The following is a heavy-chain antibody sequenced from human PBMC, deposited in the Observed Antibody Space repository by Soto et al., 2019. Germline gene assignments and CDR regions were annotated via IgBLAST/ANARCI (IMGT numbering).Heavy chain of an antibody. D-gene: IGHD3-3*01. CDR1: GYTFTGYY. J-gene: IGHJ4*02. Sequence: QVQLVQSGAEVKKPGASVKVSCKASGYTFTGYYMHWVRQAPGQGLEWMGWINPNSGGTNYAQKFQGRVTMTRDTSISTAYMELSRLRSDDTAVYYCAREPYYDFWCGSPDYWGQGTLVTVSS. V-gene: IGHV1-2*02. CDR3: AREPYYDFWCGSPDY. CDR2: INPNSGGT.